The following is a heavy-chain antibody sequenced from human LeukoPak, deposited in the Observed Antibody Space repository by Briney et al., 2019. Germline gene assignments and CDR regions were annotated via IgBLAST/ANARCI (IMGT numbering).Heavy chain of an antibody. D-gene: IGHD6-19*01. Sequence: PGRSLRLSCAASGFTFDDYAMHWVRQAPGEGLEWVSGISWNSGTIGYADSVKGRFTISRDNAKSSLYLQMNSLRAEDTALYYCAKSKTTVAAPDYWGQGTLVTVSS. CDR3: AKSKTTVAAPDY. J-gene: IGHJ4*02. CDR1: GFTFDDYA. V-gene: IGHV3-9*01. CDR2: ISWNSGTI.